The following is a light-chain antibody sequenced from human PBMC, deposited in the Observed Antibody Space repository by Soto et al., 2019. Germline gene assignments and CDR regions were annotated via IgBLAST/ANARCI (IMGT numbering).Light chain of an antibody. CDR1: QSVRSTY. J-gene: IGKJ4*01. Sequence: EIVLTQSPGTLSLSPGERATLSCRASQSVRSTYLAWYQQKPGQAPRLLIYGASKRESGVPDRFSGGGSGTYFTLTISSLEPEDFAVYYCQQYSGSVTFGGGTKVDIK. CDR3: QQYSGSVT. V-gene: IGKV3-20*01. CDR2: GAS.